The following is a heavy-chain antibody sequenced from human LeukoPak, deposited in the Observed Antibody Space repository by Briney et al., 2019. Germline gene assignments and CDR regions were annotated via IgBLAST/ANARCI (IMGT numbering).Heavy chain of an antibody. Sequence: GGSLRLSCAASGFTFSSYAMSWVRQAPGKGLEWVSGISWNSGSIGYADSVKGRFTISRDNAKNSLYLQMNSLRAEDTALYYCAKDSRPYSSGWYSPDYWGQGTLVTVSS. CDR2: ISWNSGSI. CDR3: AKDSRPYSSGWYSPDY. J-gene: IGHJ4*02. V-gene: IGHV3-9*01. D-gene: IGHD6-19*01. CDR1: GFTFSSYA.